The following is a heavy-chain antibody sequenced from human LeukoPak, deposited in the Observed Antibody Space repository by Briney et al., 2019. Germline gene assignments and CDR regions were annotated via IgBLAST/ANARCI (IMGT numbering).Heavy chain of an antibody. CDR1: GFTFDDYA. CDR3: AKPGSGSYVYYFDY. CDR2: IGWNSGSI. Sequence: PGRSLRLSCAASGFTFDDYAMHWVRQAPGKGLEWVSGIGWNSGSIGYADSVKGRFTISRDNAKNSLYLQMNSLRAEDTALYYCAKPGSGSYVYYFDYWGQGTLVTVSS. D-gene: IGHD1-26*01. J-gene: IGHJ4*02. V-gene: IGHV3-9*01.